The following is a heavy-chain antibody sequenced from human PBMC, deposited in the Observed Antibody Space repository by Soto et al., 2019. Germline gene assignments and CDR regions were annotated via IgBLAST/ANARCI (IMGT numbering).Heavy chain of an antibody. Sequence: PSETLSLTCAVYGGSFRGYYWSWIRQPPGKGLKWIGEINQSGSTNYNPSLKSRDTISVDTSKNHFSLKLSSVTAADTAVYYCARTYSSSWSPFDYWGQGTLVTVSS. CDR3: ARTYSSSWSPFDY. D-gene: IGHD6-13*01. V-gene: IGHV4-34*01. CDR1: GGSFRGYY. CDR2: INQSGST. J-gene: IGHJ4*02.